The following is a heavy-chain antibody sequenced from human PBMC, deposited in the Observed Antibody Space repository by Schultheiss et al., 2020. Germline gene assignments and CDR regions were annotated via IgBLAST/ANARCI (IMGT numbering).Heavy chain of an antibody. D-gene: IGHD1/OR15-1a*01. CDR3: ARQQVGSNWFDP. J-gene: IGHJ5*02. CDR2: INHSGST. V-gene: IGHV4-34*01. CDR1: GGSFSGYY. Sequence: SETLSLTCAVYGGSFSGYYWSWIRQPPGKGLEWIGEINHSGSTNYSPSLQRRVTISVDRSRNQFSLKLISVTAADTAVYYCARQQVGSNWFDPWGQGTRVTVSS.